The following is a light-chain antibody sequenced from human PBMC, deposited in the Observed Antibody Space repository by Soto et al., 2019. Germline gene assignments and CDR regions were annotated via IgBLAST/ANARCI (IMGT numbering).Light chain of an antibody. J-gene: IGKJ1*01. CDR1: QSVRTT. CDR3: QQYTDWPTT. V-gene: IGKV3-15*01. Sequence: EIVIRQSPATLSVSPGQRATLSCRASQSVRTTVAWYHQRPGQAPRLLIYGASTRATGVPDRFSGGGSGTDFTLTVTSLQSEDFGIYYCQQYTDWPTTFGRGTKVEIK. CDR2: GAS.